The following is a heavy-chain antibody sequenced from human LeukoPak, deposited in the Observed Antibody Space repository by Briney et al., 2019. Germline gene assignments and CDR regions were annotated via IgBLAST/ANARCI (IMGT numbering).Heavy chain of an antibody. CDR3: AKGGGYSRNAFDI. Sequence: PGGSLRLSCAASGFTFSDYYMSWIRQAPGKGLEWVSYISSSSSYTDYADSVTGRFTISRDSSKSTLYLQMNSLRAEDTAVYYCAKGGGYSRNAFDIWGQGTMVTVSS. V-gene: IGHV3-11*05. J-gene: IGHJ3*02. D-gene: IGHD2-15*01. CDR2: ISSSSSYT. CDR1: GFTFSDYY.